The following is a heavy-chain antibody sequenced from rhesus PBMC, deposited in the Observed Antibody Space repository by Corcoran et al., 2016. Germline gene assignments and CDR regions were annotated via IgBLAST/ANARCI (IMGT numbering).Heavy chain of an antibody. CDR1: GGSVSSSNW. V-gene: IGHV4-65*01. D-gene: IGHD4-23*01. CDR2: ISGSTGST. CDR3: ARVDSNYVGGFDY. Sequence: QVQLQESGPGLVKPSETLSLTCAVSGGSVSSSNWWSWIRQPPGKGLEWIGYISGSTGSTYHNPSLKSRVTISTDTSKNQFSLKLSSVTAADTAVYYCARVDSNYVGGFDYWGQGVLVTVSS. J-gene: IGHJ4*01.